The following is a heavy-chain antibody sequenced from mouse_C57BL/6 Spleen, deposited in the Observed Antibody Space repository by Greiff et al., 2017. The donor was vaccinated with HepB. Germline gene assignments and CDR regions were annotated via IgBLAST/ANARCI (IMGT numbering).Heavy chain of an antibody. D-gene: IGHD1-1*02. V-gene: IGHV1-69*01. CDR2: IDPSDSYT. Sequence: QVQLQQPGAELVMPGASVKLSCKASGYTFTSYWMHWVKQRPGQGLEWIGEIDPSDSYTNYNQKFKGKSTLTVDKSSSTAYMQLSSLTSVDSAVYYCARGEGVITVVRDLAYWGQGTLVTVSA. CDR3: ARGEGVITVVRDLAY. J-gene: IGHJ3*01. CDR1: GYTFTSYW.